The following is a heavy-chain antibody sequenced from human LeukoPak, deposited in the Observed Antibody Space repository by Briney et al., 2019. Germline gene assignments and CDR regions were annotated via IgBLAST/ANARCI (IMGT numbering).Heavy chain of an antibody. J-gene: IGHJ4*02. CDR3: AKRGAEVGATVAPGDY. CDR2: ISGSGSA. V-gene: IGHV3-23*01. D-gene: IGHD1-26*01. Sequence: GRSLRLSCAASGFTLSSYAMNWVRQAPGKGLEWVSAISGSGSAYYADSVKGRFTISRDNSKNTLYLQMNSLRAEDTAVYYCAKRGAEVGATVAPGDYWGQGTLLTVTS. CDR1: GFTLSSYA.